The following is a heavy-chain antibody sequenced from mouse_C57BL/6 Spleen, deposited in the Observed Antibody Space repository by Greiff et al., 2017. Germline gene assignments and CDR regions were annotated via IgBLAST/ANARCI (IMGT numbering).Heavy chain of an antibody. CDR3: ARGITRGYYYAMDY. J-gene: IGHJ4*01. CDR2: INYDGSST. V-gene: IGHV5-16*01. CDR1: GFTFSDYY. Sequence: EVHLVESEGGLVQPGSSMKLSCTASGFTFSDYYMAWVRQVPEKGLEWVANINYDGSSTYYLDSLKSRFIISRDNAKNILYLQMSSLKSEDTATYYCARGITRGYYYAMDYWGQGTSVTVSS. D-gene: IGHD2-4*01.